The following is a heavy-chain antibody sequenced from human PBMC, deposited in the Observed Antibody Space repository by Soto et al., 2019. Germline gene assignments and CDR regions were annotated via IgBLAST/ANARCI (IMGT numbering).Heavy chain of an antibody. Sequence: QVQLVQSGAEVKKPGASVKVSCKASGYTFTGYYMHWVRQAPGQGLEWMGWINPNSGGTNYAQKFQGRVTMTRDTSISTAYMELSRLRSDDTAVYYCARDVVVVVVAATHNWFDPWGQGTLVTVSS. J-gene: IGHJ5*02. D-gene: IGHD2-15*01. CDR1: GYTFTGYY. CDR3: ARDVVVVVVAATHNWFDP. V-gene: IGHV1-2*02. CDR2: INPNSGGT.